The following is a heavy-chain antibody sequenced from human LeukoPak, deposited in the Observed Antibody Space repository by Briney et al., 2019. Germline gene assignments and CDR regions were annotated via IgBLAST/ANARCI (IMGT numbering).Heavy chain of an antibody. Sequence: PGGSLRLSCAASGVTFSSYGMHWVRQAPGKGLEWVAGIWFDGSNQYYADSVKGRFTISRDNSRNTLYLEMSSLRDEDTAVFYCAREERGYSYALLYWGQGTLVTVSS. J-gene: IGHJ4*02. CDR3: AREERGYSYALLY. CDR2: IWFDGSNQ. V-gene: IGHV3-33*01. CDR1: GVTFSSYG. D-gene: IGHD5-18*01.